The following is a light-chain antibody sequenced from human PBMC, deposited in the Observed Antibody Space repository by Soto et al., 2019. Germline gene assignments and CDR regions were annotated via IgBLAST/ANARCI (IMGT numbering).Light chain of an antibody. Sequence: QSVLTQPVSVSGSPGQSITISCTGTSSDVGGYNYVSWYQQHPGKAPKLMIYDVSNRPSGVSNRFSGSKSGNTASLTISGLQAEDEADYYCSSYTSSRGVFGTGTKLTVL. CDR3: SSYTSSRGV. V-gene: IGLV2-14*01. CDR1: SSDVGGYNY. CDR2: DVS. J-gene: IGLJ1*01.